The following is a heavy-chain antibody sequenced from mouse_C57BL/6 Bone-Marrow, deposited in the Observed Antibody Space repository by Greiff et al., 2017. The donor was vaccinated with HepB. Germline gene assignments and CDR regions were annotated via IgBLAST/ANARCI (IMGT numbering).Heavy chain of an antibody. CDR3: TRRGIYDYALYY. J-gene: IGHJ2*01. CDR1: GYPFPSYW. D-gene: IGHD2-4*01. V-gene: IGHV1-64*01. CDR2: IHPNSGST. Sequence: QVQLQQPGAELVKPGASVKLSCKASGYPFPSYWMHWVKQRPGQGLEWIGMIHPNSGSTNYNEKFKSKATLTVDKSSSTAYMQLSSLTSEDSAVYYCTRRGIYDYALYYWGQGTTLTVSS.